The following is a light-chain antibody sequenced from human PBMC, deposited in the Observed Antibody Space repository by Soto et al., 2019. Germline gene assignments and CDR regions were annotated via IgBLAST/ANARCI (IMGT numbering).Light chain of an antibody. V-gene: IGKV3-20*01. Sequence: EIVLTQSPGTLSLSPVERATLSCIASQSINNKYLAWYQQEPGQTPRLLIHGVSIRATGIPDRFSGSGSGTDFTLTISRLEPEDFAVYYCQLYSGSPWTFGQGTKVDIK. CDR3: QLYSGSPWT. CDR1: QSINNKY. J-gene: IGKJ1*01. CDR2: GVS.